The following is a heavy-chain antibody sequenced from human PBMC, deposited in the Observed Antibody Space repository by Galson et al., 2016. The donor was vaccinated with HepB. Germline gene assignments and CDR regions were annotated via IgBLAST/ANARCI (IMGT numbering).Heavy chain of an antibody. Sequence: SLRLSCAVSGFISTTYDLHWVRQLPGKGLEWVAVIWFDGSNKYYAESVVGRFTISRDNSKHTAYLQMNSLRVEDTAVYYCVRGSWYGSEEMGYWGQGTQVTVSS. D-gene: IGHD3-10*01. CDR3: VRGSWYGSEEMGY. CDR1: GFISTTYD. J-gene: IGHJ4*02. CDR2: IWFDGSNK. V-gene: IGHV3-33*01.